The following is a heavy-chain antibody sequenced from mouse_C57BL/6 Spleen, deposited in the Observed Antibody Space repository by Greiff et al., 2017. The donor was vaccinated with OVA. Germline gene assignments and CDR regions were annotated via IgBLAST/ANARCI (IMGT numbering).Heavy chain of an antibody. CDR1: GYAFSSSW. CDR2: IYPGDGDT. V-gene: IGHV1-82*01. D-gene: IGHD1-1*01. CDR3: HYYGSSYWYFDV. Sequence: QVQLQQSGPELVKPGASVKISCKASGYAFSSSWMNWVKQRPGQGLEWIGRIYPGDGDTNYNGKFKGKATLTADKSSSTAYMQLSSLTSEDSAVYFCHYYGSSYWYFDVWGTGTTVTVSS. J-gene: IGHJ1*03.